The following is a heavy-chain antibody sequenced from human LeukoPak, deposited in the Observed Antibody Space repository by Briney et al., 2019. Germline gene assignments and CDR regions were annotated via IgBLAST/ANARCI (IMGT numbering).Heavy chain of an antibody. CDR3: ARDQTLNTILGRYNWFDP. D-gene: IGHD3-3*01. CDR2: ISSSSSYI. Sequence: GGSLRLSCAASGFTFSSYSMNWVRQAPGKGLEWVSSISSSSSYIYYADSVKGRFTISRDNAKNSLYLQMNSLRAEDTAVYYCARDQTLNTILGRYNWFDPWGQGTLATVSS. V-gene: IGHV3-21*01. CDR1: GFTFSSYS. J-gene: IGHJ5*02.